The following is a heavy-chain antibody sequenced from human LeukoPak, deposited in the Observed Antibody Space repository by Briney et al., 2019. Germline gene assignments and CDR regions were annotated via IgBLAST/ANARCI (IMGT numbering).Heavy chain of an antibody. J-gene: IGHJ4*02. Sequence: GRSLRLSCAASGFTFSSYAMHWVRQAPGKGLEWVAVISYDGSNKYYADSVKGRFTISRDNSKNTLYLQMNSLRAEDTAVYYCARGYCSGGSCYEPINFDYWGQGTLVTVAS. CDR3: ARGYCSGGSCYEPINFDY. D-gene: IGHD2-15*01. V-gene: IGHV3-30-3*01. CDR2: ISYDGSNK. CDR1: GFTFSSYA.